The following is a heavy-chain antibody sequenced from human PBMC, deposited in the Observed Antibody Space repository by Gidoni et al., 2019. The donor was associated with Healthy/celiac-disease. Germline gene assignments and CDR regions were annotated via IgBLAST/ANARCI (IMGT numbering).Heavy chain of an antibody. CDR3: ARHSYSSSWSIGGVYYFDY. CDR1: GGSISSSSYY. J-gene: IGHJ4*02. Sequence: QLQLQESGPGLVKPSETLSLTCTVSGGSISSSSYYWGWIRQPPGKGLEWIGSIYYSGSTYYNPSLKSRVTISVDTSKNQFSLKLSSVTAADTAVYYCARHSYSSSWSIGGVYYFDYWGQGTLVTVSS. D-gene: IGHD6-13*01. V-gene: IGHV4-39*01. CDR2: IYYSGST.